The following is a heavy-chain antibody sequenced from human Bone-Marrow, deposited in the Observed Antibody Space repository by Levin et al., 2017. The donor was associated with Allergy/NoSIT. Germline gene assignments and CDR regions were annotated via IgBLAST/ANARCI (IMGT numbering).Heavy chain of an antibody. D-gene: IGHD2-2*01. CDR1: GFTFSSYG. CDR2: IWYDGSNK. V-gene: IGHV3-33*01. Sequence: GGSLRLSCAASGFTFSSYGMHWVRQAPGKGLEWVAVIWYDGSNKYYADSVKGRFTISRDNSKNTLYLQMNSLRAEDTAVYYCATGVVPAAMYPENYNFDYWGQGTLVTVSS. CDR3: ATGVVPAAMYPENYNFDY. J-gene: IGHJ4*02.